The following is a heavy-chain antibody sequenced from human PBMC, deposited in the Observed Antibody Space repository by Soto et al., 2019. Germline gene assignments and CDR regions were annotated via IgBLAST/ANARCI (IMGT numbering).Heavy chain of an antibody. J-gene: IGHJ4*02. CDR2: IGTAGDT. CDR1: GFTFSNYD. CDR3: AKEIVVVPAVMDDYFDY. D-gene: IGHD2-2*01. V-gene: IGHV3-13*01. Sequence: GXSLRLSCAASGFTFSNYDIHWVHQATGKGLEWVSAIGTAGDTYYADSVKGRFTISRDNSKNTLYLQMNSLRAEETAVYYCAKEIVVVPAVMDDYFDYWGQGTLVTVSS.